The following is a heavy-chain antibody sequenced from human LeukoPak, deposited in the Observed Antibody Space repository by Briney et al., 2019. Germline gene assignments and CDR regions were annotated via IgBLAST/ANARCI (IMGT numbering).Heavy chain of an antibody. V-gene: IGHV3-21*01. J-gene: IGHJ4*02. D-gene: IGHD5-24*01. Sequence: GGSLRLSCAASGFTFSSYSMNWVRQAPGKGLEWVSSISSSSSYIYYADSVKGRFTISRDNAKNSLYLQMNSLRAEDTAVYYCATPRDGYNTSSLSLIVYWGQGTLVSVSS. CDR3: ATPRDGYNTSSLSLIVY. CDR1: GFTFSSYS. CDR2: ISSSSSYI.